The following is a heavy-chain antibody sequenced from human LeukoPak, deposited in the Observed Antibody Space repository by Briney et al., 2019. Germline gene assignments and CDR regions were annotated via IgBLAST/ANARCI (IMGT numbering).Heavy chain of an antibody. CDR1: GFTFSSYP. Sequence: GGSLRLSCAASGFTFSSYPIHWVRQAPGTGLEWVAVISSDGSNKYYADSVEGRFTVSRDNSENTLYLQMDSLRTEDTAVYYCAKEGSGSSYDYWGQGTLVTVSS. CDR2: ISSDGSNK. D-gene: IGHD1-26*01. CDR3: AKEGSGSSYDY. J-gene: IGHJ4*02. V-gene: IGHV3-30-3*01.